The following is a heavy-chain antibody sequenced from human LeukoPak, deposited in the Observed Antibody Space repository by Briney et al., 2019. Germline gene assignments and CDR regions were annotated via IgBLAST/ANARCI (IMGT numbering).Heavy chain of an antibody. D-gene: IGHD2-2*02. J-gene: IGHJ5*02. V-gene: IGHV1-8*01. CDR2: MNPNSGNT. CDR1: GYTFTSYD. CDR3: ARAGYCSSTSCYRRGAWFDP. Sequence: ASVKVSCKASGYTFTSYDINWVRQATGQGLEWMGWMNPNSGNTGYAQKFQGRVTMTRNTSISTAYMELSSLRSEDTAVYYCARAGYCSSTSCYRRGAWFDPWGQGTLVTVSS.